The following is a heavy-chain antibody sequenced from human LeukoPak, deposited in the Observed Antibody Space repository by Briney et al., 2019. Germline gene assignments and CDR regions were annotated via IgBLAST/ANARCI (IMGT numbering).Heavy chain of an antibody. Sequence: SGPTLVKPTQTLTLTCTFSGFSLSTSGVGVGWIRQPPGKALEWLALIYWDDDKRYSPSLKSRLTITKDTSKNQVVLTMTNMDPVDTATYYCAHRQGFTIFGVVIDDAFDIWGQGTMVTVSS. V-gene: IGHV2-5*02. CDR1: GFSLSTSGVG. CDR2: IYWDDDK. D-gene: IGHD3-3*01. CDR3: AHRQGFTIFGVVIDDAFDI. J-gene: IGHJ3*02.